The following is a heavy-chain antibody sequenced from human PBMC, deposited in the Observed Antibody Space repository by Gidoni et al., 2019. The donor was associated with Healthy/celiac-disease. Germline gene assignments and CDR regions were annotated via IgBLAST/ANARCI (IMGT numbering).Heavy chain of an antibody. CDR3: ASGGVYYDSSGYFPPHFDY. D-gene: IGHD3-22*01. CDR1: GFTLSRHS. J-gene: IGHJ4*02. Sequence: EVQLVESGGGLAQPGGSLRLSCAASGFTLSRHSMNWVRQAPGKGLECVSYISSSSSTIYYADSVKGRFTISRDNAKNSLYLQMNSLRAEDTAVYYCASGGVYYDSSGYFPPHFDYWGQGAQVTVSS. V-gene: IGHV3-48*01. CDR2: ISSSSSTI.